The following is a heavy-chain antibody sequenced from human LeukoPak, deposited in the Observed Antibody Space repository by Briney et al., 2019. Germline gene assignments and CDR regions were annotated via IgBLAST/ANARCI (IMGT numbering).Heavy chain of an antibody. Sequence: SETLSLTCTVSGGSISSYYWSWIRQPQGKGLEWIGYIYYSGSTNYNPSLKSRVTISVDTSKNQFSLKLSSVTAADTAVYYCAKKGIAAAAPFDYWGQGTLGTVSS. V-gene: IGHV4-59*01. CDR1: GGSISSYY. CDR2: IYYSGST. D-gene: IGHD6-13*01. CDR3: AKKGIAAAAPFDY. J-gene: IGHJ4*02.